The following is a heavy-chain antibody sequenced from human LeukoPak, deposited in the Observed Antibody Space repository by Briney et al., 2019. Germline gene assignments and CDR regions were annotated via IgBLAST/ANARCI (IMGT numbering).Heavy chain of an antibody. CDR1: GFTVSSNY. Sequence: GGSLRLSCAASGFTVSSNYMSWVRQAPGKGLEWVSAISGSGGSTYYADSVKGRFTISRDNSKNTLYLQMNSLRAEDTAVYYCAKDLDVLRFLEWLPRGSEPNPSFDYWGQGTLVTVSS. CDR2: ISGSGGST. D-gene: IGHD3-3*01. J-gene: IGHJ4*02. CDR3: AKDLDVLRFLEWLPRGSEPNPSFDY. V-gene: IGHV3-23*01.